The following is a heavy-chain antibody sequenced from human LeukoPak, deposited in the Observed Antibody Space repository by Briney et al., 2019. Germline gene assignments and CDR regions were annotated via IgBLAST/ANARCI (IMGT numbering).Heavy chain of an antibody. CDR2: DGGRGDTT. CDR1: GFTFSTYA. D-gene: IGHD3-10*01. V-gene: IGHV3-23*01. Sequence: HHGESLKISCAASGFTFSTYAMSWVRQAPGKGLEWVSTDGGRGDTTYYADSVKGRFTISRDNSKNTLYLQMNSLRAEDTAVYYCAKDTGLGGSYYEYDYWGQGTLATVSS. J-gene: IGHJ4*02. CDR3: AKDTGLGGSYYEYDY.